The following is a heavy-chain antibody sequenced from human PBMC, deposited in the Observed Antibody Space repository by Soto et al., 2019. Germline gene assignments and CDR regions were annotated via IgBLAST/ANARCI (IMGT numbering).Heavy chain of an antibody. J-gene: IGHJ4*02. D-gene: IGHD6-13*01. CDR2: ISWDGGNT. Sequence: GGSRRLACPGSRFTVGDYTMHWVRQAPGKGLEWVSLISWDGGNTYYADSVKGRFTISRDNSKNSLYLQMNSLRTEDTALYYCAKGGYSSSWYDPFDYWGQGTLVTVSS. V-gene: IGHV3-43*01. CDR3: AKGGYSSSWYDPFDY. CDR1: RFTVGDYT.